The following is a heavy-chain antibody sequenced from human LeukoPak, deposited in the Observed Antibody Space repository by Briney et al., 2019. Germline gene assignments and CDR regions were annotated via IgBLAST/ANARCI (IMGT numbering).Heavy chain of an antibody. CDR2: IYYSGST. CDR1: GGSISSYY. CDR3: ARRGYSSSWYSWWFDP. D-gene: IGHD6-13*01. V-gene: IGHV4-59*08. Sequence: SETLSLTCTVSGGSISSYYWSWIRQPPGKGLEWIGYIYYSGSTNYNPSLKSRVTISVDTSKNQFSLKLSSVTAADTAVYYCARRGYSSSWYSWWFDPWGQGTLVTVSS. J-gene: IGHJ5*02.